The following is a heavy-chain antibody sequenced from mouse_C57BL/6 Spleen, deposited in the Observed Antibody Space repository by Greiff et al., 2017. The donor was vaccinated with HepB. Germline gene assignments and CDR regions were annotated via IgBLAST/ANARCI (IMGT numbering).Heavy chain of an antibody. CDR1: GYTFTDYY. Sequence: EVQLQQSGPELVKPGASVKISCKASGYTFTDYYMNWVKQSHGKSLEWIGDINPNNGGTSYNQKFKGKATLTVDKSSSKAYMELRSLTSEDSAVYYCARTVYYGNPPGFAYWGQGTLVTVSA. CDR2: INPNNGGT. J-gene: IGHJ3*01. D-gene: IGHD2-1*01. V-gene: IGHV1-26*01. CDR3: ARTVYYGNPPGFAY.